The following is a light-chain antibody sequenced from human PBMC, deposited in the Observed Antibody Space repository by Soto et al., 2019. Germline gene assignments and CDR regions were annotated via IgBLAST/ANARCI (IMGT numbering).Light chain of an antibody. CDR2: RAS. CDR1: QSVSTN. Sequence: EIVMTQSPGTLSVSPGERATLSCRASQSVSTNSAWYQQKPGQAPRLLIYRASTRATGIPARFSGSGSGTEFTLTISSLQSEDFAVYFCQQYHNWPPWTFGQGTKVEVK. J-gene: IGKJ1*01. V-gene: IGKV3-15*01. CDR3: QQYHNWPPWT.